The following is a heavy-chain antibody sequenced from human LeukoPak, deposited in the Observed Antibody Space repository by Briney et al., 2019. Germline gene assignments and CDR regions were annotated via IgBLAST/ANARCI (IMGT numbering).Heavy chain of an antibody. D-gene: IGHD3-3*01. V-gene: IGHV4-61*05. CDR2: IYYSGST. Sequence: PSETLSLTCTVSGGSISSSSYYWSWIRQPPGKGLEWIGYIYYSGSTNYNPSLKSRVTISVDTSKNQFSLKLSSVTAADTAVYYCARHRYYDFWSGPEFDYWGQGTLVTVSS. CDR3: ARHRYYDFWSGPEFDY. J-gene: IGHJ4*02. CDR1: GGSISSSSYY.